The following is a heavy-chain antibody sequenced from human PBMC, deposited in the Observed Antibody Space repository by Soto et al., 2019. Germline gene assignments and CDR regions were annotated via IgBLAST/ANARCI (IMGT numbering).Heavy chain of an antibody. CDR3: AKDVEYSGYANFDY. J-gene: IGHJ4*02. D-gene: IGHD5-12*01. Sequence: PGGSLRLSCAASGFTFDDYAMHGVRQAPGKGLEWVSGISWNSGSIGYADSVKGRFTISRDNAKNSLYLQMNSLRAEDTALYYRAKDVEYSGYANFDYWGQGTLVTAPQ. CDR1: GFTFDDYA. V-gene: IGHV3-9*01. CDR2: ISWNSGSI.